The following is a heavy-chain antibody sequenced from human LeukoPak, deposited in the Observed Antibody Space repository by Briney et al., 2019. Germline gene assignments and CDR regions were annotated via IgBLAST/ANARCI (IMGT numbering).Heavy chain of an antibody. Sequence: PSQTLSLTCTVSGGSISSGGYYWSWLRQHPGKGLEWIGYIYYSGSTYYNPSLKSRVTISVDTSKNQFSLKLSSVTAADTAVYYCARLPVDTAMVFDYWGQGTLVTVSS. J-gene: IGHJ4*02. CDR3: ARLPVDTAMVFDY. V-gene: IGHV4-31*03. D-gene: IGHD5-18*01. CDR1: GGSISSGGYY. CDR2: IYYSGST.